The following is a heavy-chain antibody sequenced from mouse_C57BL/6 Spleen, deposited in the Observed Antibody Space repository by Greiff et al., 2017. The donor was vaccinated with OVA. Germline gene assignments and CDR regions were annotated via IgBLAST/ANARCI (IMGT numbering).Heavy chain of an antibody. V-gene: IGHV2-9-1*01. CDR3: ARNPITTVVAEDAMDY. D-gene: IGHD1-1*01. CDR1: GFSLPGFA. J-gene: IGHJ4*01. Sequence: QVQLQQSGPGLVAPSQSLSTTCPVSGFSLPGFALSWFRRPPGRVLRWLGVIWTGGGTNYNSALKSRLSISKDNSKSQVFLKMNSLQTDDTARYYCARNPITTVVAEDAMDYWGQGTSVTVSS. CDR2: IWTGGGT.